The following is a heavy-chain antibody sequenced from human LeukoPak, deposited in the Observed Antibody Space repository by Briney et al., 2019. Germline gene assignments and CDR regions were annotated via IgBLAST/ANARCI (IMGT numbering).Heavy chain of an antibody. D-gene: IGHD2-2*01. CDR1: GFSLRTSGGG. CDR2: IYRNDDK. Sequence: SGPTLVKPTQTLTLTCTFSGFSLRTSGGGVGWIRQPPGKALEWLALIYRNDDKRYSPSLKSRLTITKDTSKNQVVLTMTNMDPVDTATYYCAHRQIVVVPAAIPHNAFDIWGQGTMVTVSS. J-gene: IGHJ3*02. V-gene: IGHV2-5*01. CDR3: AHRQIVVVPAAIPHNAFDI.